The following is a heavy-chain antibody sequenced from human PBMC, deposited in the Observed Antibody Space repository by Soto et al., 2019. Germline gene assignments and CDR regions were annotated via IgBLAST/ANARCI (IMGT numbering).Heavy chain of an antibody. Sequence: SETLSLTCAVSGGSISSGGYSWSWIRQPPGKGLEWIGYIYHSGSTYYNPSLKSRVTISVDRSKNQFSLKLSSVTAADTAVYYCARVRGDTDYWGQGTLVTVSS. CDR3: ARVRGDTDY. D-gene: IGHD3-10*01. CDR1: GGSISSGGYS. J-gene: IGHJ4*02. V-gene: IGHV4-30-2*01. CDR2: IYHSGST.